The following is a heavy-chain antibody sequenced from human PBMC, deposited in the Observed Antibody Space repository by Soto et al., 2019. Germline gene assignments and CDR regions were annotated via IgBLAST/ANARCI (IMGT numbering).Heavy chain of an antibody. CDR1: GYTFTNYG. Sequence: ASVKVSCKTSGYTFTNYGITWVRQAPGQGLKWMGWISAYNGDTNYAQKFQGRVIMTTDTTTTTAYMELRSLRSDDTAVYYCARGPAGGLRGGVSYWGQGTLVTVSS. J-gene: IGHJ4*02. D-gene: IGHD2-15*01. V-gene: IGHV1-18*04. CDR2: ISAYNGDT. CDR3: ARGPAGGLRGGVSY.